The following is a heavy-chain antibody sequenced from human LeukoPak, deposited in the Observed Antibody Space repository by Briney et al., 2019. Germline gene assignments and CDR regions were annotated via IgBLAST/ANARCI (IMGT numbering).Heavy chain of an antibody. Sequence: GWALTLSCVASGFTFSRYGMHWVRPPAGKGLAGVAFIRYDGSNKYYADFVKGRFTIPRDNSKNTLYLQMNSLRAEDTAVYYCAKIGTTGTPDAFDIWGQGTMVTVSS. CDR1: GFTFSRYG. CDR2: IRYDGSNK. V-gene: IGHV3-30*02. CDR3: AKIGTTGTPDAFDI. J-gene: IGHJ3*02. D-gene: IGHD1-1*01.